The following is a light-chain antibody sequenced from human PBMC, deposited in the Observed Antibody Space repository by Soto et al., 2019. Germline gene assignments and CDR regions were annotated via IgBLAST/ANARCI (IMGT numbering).Light chain of an antibody. Sequence: QSVLTQSPSASASLGASVKLTCTLSSGHSNYAIAWHQQQSEKGPRSLMKLNSDGSHSKGDGIPDRFSGSSSGAERYLTISSLQSEDEADYCCQTWGSGIVVFGGGTKLTVL. J-gene: IGLJ2*01. CDR3: QTWGSGIVV. CDR2: LNSDGSH. V-gene: IGLV4-69*01. CDR1: SGHSNYA.